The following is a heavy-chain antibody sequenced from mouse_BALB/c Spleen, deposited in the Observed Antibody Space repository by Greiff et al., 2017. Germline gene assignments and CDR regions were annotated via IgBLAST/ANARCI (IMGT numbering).Heavy chain of an antibody. CDR2: IWAGGST. J-gene: IGHJ1*01. D-gene: IGHD2-14*01. Sequence: VMLVESGPGLVAPSQSLSITCTVSGFSLTSYGVHWVRQPPGKGLEWLGVIWAGGSTNYNSALMSRLSISKDNSKSQVFLKMNSLQTDDTAMYYCARDPGYYRDMYFDVWGAGTTVTVSS. CDR3: ARDPGYYRDMYFDV. V-gene: IGHV2-9*02. CDR1: GFSLTSYG.